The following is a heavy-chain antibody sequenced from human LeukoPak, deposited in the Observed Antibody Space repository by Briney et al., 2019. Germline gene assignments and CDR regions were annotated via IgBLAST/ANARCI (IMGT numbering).Heavy chain of an antibody. CDR1: GYTFTSYG. V-gene: IGHV1-18*01. CDR2: ISAYNGNT. Sequence: GASVKVSCKASGYTFTSYGISWVRQAPGQGLEWMGWISAYNGNTNYAQKLQGRVTMTTDTSTSTAYMELRSLRSEDTAMYYCARDLRTIAVAGIGAFDIWGQGTMVTVSS. CDR3: ARDLRTIAVAGIGAFDI. J-gene: IGHJ3*02. D-gene: IGHD6-19*01.